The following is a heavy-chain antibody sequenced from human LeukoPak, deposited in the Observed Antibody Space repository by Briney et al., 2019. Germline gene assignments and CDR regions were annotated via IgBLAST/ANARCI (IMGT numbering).Heavy chain of an antibody. D-gene: IGHD3-3*01. V-gene: IGHV1-69*13. Sequence: SVKVSCKASGSSFSSYGIGWVRQAPGQGLEWMGEIIPIFGTANYAQKFQGRVTITADESTSTAYMELSSLRSEDTAVYYCARANLITIFGVVITNWFDPWGQGTLVTVSS. CDR1: GSSFSSYG. CDR2: IIPIFGTA. J-gene: IGHJ5*02. CDR3: ARANLITIFGVVITNWFDP.